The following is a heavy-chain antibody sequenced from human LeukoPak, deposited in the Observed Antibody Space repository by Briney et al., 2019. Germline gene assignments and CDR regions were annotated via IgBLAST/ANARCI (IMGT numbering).Heavy chain of an antibody. CDR2: IWAHGSKK. J-gene: IGHJ4*02. V-gene: IGHV3-33*08. D-gene: IGHD4-23*01. CDR1: RFTFTRYG. CDR3: TTDSGGSPFDY. Sequence: GGSLRLSCVASRFTFTRYGMHWVRQAPGKGLEWVAVIWAHGSKKDYADSVEGRFTISRDDSKNTLYLQMDSLRVEDTAVYYCTTDSGGSPFDYWGQGTLVTVSS.